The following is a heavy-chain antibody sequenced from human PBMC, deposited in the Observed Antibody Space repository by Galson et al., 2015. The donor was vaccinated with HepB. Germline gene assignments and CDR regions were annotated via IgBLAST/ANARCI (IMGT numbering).Heavy chain of an antibody. V-gene: IGHV3-23*01. Sequence: LRLSCAASGVTISTYWMHWVRQAPGKGLEWVSAISGSGGSTYYADSVKGRFTISRDNSKNTLYLQMNSLRAEDTAVYYCAKDLAQTMYWPRGGMDVWGQGTTVTVSS. CDR1: GVTISTYW. J-gene: IGHJ6*02. CDR2: ISGSGGST. CDR3: AKDLAQTMYWPRGGMDV. D-gene: IGHD2-8*02.